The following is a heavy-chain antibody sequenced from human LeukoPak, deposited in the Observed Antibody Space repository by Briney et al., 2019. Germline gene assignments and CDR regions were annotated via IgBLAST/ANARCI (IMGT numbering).Heavy chain of an antibody. CDR3: AKDPTAGYYYGSGR. J-gene: IGHJ4*02. V-gene: IGHV1-24*01. CDR1: GYTLTELS. D-gene: IGHD3-10*01. CDR2: FDPEDGET. Sequence: GASVKVSCKVSGYTLTELSMHWVRQAPGKGLEWMGGFDPEDGETIYAQKFQGRVPMAEDTSTDTAYMELSSLRSEDTAVYYCAKDPTAGYYYGSGRWGQGTLVTVSS.